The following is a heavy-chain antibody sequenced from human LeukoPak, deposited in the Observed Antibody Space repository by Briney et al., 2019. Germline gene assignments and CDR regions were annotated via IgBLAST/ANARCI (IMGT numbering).Heavy chain of an antibody. CDR3: ARKSSSWWTAGSDY. CDR1: GYTFTSYA. J-gene: IGHJ4*02. Sequence: ASVKVSCKASGYTFTSYAMNWVRQAPGQGLEWMGWINTNTGNPTYAQGFTGRFVFSLDTSVSTAYLQISSLKAEDTAVYYCARKSSSWWTAGSDYWGQGTLVTVSS. D-gene: IGHD6-13*01. V-gene: IGHV7-4-1*02. CDR2: INTNTGNP.